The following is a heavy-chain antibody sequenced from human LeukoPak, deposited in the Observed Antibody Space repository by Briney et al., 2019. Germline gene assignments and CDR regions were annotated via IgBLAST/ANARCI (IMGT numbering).Heavy chain of an antibody. J-gene: IGHJ3*02. CDR1: GGSISSGSYY. CDR2: IYTSGST. CDR3: ARDSPALGAFDI. Sequence: SETLSLTCIVSGGSISSGSYYWSWIRQPAGKGLEWIGRIYTSGSTNYNPSLKSRVTISVDTSKNQFSLKLSSVTAADTAVYYCARDSPALGAFDIWGQGTMVTVSS. V-gene: IGHV4-61*02.